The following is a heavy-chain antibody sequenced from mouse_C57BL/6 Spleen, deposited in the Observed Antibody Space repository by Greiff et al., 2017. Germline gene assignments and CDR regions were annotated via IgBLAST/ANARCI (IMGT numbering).Heavy chain of an antibody. CDR2: IDPEDGDT. V-gene: IGHV14-1*01. D-gene: IGHD3-2*02. CDR3: TTVSSGPYAMDY. CDR1: GFNIKDYY. J-gene: IGHJ4*01. Sequence: EVKLQQSGAELVRPGASVKLSCTASGFNIKDYYMHWVKQRPEQGLEWIGRIDPEDGDTEYAPKFQGKATMTADTSSNTAYLQLSSLTSEDTAVYYCTTVSSGPYAMDYWGQGTSVTVSS.